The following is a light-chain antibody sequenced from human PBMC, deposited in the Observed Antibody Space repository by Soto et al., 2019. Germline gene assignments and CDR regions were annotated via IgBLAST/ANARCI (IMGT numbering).Light chain of an antibody. J-gene: IGKJ4*01. CDR1: QSVSTW. CDR3: QKYNSYSPLT. CDR2: KAS. Sequence: DIQMTQSPSTLSASVGDTVTVTCRASQSVSTWLAWYQQKPGKAPNLLIYKASRLETGVPSRFSGSGSGTEFTLTISLLQPDDFATYYCQKYNSYSPLTFGGGTKVDIK. V-gene: IGKV1-5*03.